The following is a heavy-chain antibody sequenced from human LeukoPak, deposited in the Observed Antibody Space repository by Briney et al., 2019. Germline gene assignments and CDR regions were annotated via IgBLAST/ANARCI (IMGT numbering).Heavy chain of an antibody. J-gene: IGHJ3*01. CDR2: LYYSGST. Sequence: SETLSLTCSVSGASFTSHYWGWIRQPPGKGPEWIGHLYYSGSTTYNPSLESRVTMSVDTSRKQISLKLNSVAAADTAVYYCARGRGSPYYVEAFDVWGQGAVVTVPS. V-gene: IGHV4-59*11. CDR1: GASFTSHY. CDR3: ARGRGSPYYVEAFDV. D-gene: IGHD3-22*01.